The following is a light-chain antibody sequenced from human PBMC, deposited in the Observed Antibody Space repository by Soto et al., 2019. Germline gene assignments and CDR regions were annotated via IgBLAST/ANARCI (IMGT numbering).Light chain of an antibody. Sequence: QSALTRPASVSGSPGQSITIFCAGTMRDIGAYNLVSWYQQHPGRAPQLIIYEVRNRPSGSSFRFSGSKSGNTASLTISGLQAEDEADYYCSSFTSRSSLIFGGGTKVTVL. V-gene: IGLV2-14*01. CDR2: EVR. CDR1: MRDIGAYNL. CDR3: SSFTSRSSLI. J-gene: IGLJ2*01.